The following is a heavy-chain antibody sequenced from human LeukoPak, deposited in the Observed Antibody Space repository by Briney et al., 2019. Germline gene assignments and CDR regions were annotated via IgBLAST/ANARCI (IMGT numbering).Heavy chain of an antibody. J-gene: IGHJ5*02. V-gene: IGHV3-7*01. CDR1: GFTFSSYW. Sequence: GGSLRLSCAASGFTFSSYWMSWVRQAPGKGLEWVANIKHDGSEKYYVDSVKGRFTISRDNAKNSLYLQMNSLRAEDTAVYCARESTEDRPGSWGQGTLVTVSS. D-gene: IGHD5/OR15-5a*01. CDR2: IKHDGSEK. CDR3: ARESTEDRPGS.